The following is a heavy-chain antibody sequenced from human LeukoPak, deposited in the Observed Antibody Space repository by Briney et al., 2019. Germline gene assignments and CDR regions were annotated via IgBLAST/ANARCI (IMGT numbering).Heavy chain of an antibody. D-gene: IGHD1-7*01. CDR3: ARDGGLYNWNYADY. V-gene: IGHV3-74*01. CDR2: INTDGSST. Sequence: GGSLRLSCAASGFTFSSYWMHWVRQAPGKGLVWVSRINTDGSSTSYADSVKGRFTISRDNAKNTLYLQMNSLRAEDTAVYYCARDGGLYNWNYADYWGQGTLVTVSS. CDR1: GFTFSSYW. J-gene: IGHJ4*02.